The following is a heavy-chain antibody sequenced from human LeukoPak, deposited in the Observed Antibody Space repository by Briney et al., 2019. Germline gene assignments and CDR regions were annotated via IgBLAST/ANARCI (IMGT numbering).Heavy chain of an antibody. J-gene: IGHJ4*02. CDR2: INHSGST. Sequence: SETLCLTCAVYGGTFSGYYWSWIRQPPGKGLEWIGEINHSGSTNYNPSLKSRVTISVDTSKNQFSLKLSSVTAADTAVYYCARAINYYYDSSGYHEPFDYWGQGTLVTVSS. CDR3: ARAINYYYDSSGYHEPFDY. CDR1: GGTFSGYY. V-gene: IGHV4-34*01. D-gene: IGHD3-22*01.